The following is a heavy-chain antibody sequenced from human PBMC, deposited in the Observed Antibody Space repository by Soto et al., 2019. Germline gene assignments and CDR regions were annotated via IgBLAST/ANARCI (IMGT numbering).Heavy chain of an antibody. D-gene: IGHD3-16*01. CDR1: GFTVSSNY. CDR2: IYSGGNT. CDR3: ARGPLYARFDP. V-gene: IGHV3-66*01. Sequence: EVQLVESGGGLVQPGGSLRLSCAASGFTVSSNYMSWVRQAPGKGLEWVSIIYSGGNTYYADSVKGRFTLSRDNSKNTLYLQMNSLRTEDTAVYYCARGPLYARFDPWGQGTLVTVSS. J-gene: IGHJ5*02.